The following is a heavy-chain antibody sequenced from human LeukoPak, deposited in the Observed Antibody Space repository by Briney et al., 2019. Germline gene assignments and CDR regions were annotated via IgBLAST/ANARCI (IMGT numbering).Heavy chain of an antibody. CDR3: ARAPYCSGGNCYFDY. V-gene: IGHV4-34*01. Sequence: SETLSLTCAVYGGSFSGYYWSWIRQPPGKGLEWIGEINHSGSTNYNPSLKSRVTISVDTSKNQFSLKLSSVTAADTAVYYCARAPYCSGGNCYFDYWGQGTLVTVSS. CDR1: GGSFSGYY. J-gene: IGHJ4*02. D-gene: IGHD2-15*01. CDR2: INHSGST.